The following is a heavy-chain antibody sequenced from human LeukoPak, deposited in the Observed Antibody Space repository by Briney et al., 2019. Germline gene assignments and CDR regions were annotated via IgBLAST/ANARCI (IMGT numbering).Heavy chain of an antibody. Sequence: ASVKVSCKASGYTLTCHYIHWVRQAPGQGLDYMGWINPNSGGTNYAQKFQGRVTMTRDTSINTAYMELSSLKSDDTAVYYCARAGTSSSPLHFDYWGQGTLVTVSS. CDR2: INPNSGGT. D-gene: IGHD6-6*01. J-gene: IGHJ4*02. V-gene: IGHV1-2*02. CDR1: GYTLTCHY. CDR3: ARAGTSSSPLHFDY.